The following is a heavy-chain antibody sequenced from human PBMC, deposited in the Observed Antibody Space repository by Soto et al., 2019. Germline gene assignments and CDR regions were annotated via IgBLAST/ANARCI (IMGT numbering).Heavy chain of an antibody. J-gene: IGHJ4*02. Sequence: GGPLRLSCAASGFTFSSYAMHRVRQAPGKGLEWVAVISYDGSNKYYADSVKGRFTISRDNSKNTLYLQMNSLRAEVTAVYYCASLSGFYTGGFNWGQGTLVTVSS. CDR2: ISYDGSNK. CDR1: GFTFSSYA. D-gene: IGHD3-3*01. V-gene: IGHV3-30-3*01. CDR3: ASLSGFYTGGFN.